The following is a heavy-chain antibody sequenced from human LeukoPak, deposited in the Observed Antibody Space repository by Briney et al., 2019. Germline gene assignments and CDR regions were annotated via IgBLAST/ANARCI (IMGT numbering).Heavy chain of an antibody. CDR1: GGSISNND. CDR2: IYNSGST. D-gene: IGHD3-22*01. J-gene: IGHJ4*02. Sequence: SETLSLTCTVSGGSISNNDWSWIRQPPGKGLEWIGYIYNSGSTNYNPSLKSRVTISGDTSKNQFSLRLSSVTAADTAVYYCARASYSYDINGWVPFDYWGQGTLVTVSS. CDR3: ARASYSYDINGWVPFDY. V-gene: IGHV4-59*08.